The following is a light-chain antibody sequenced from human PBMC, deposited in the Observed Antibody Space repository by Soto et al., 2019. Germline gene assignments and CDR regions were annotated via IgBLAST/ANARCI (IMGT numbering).Light chain of an antibody. Sequence: EIVLTQSPGTLSLSPGERATLSFRASQSVSSNYSAWYQQKLGQAPRLLIYGASSRATGIPDRFSGSGSGTDFTLTISRLEPEDFAVYYCQQYGTSRATFGQGTKVDIK. CDR2: GAS. V-gene: IGKV3-20*01. J-gene: IGKJ1*01. CDR1: QSVSSNY. CDR3: QQYGTSRAT.